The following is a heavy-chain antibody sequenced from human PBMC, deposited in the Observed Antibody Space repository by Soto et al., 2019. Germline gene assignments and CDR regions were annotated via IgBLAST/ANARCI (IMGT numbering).Heavy chain of an antibody. CDR3: ARVGSRSRHFDY. D-gene: IGHD6-13*01. J-gene: IGHJ4*02. V-gene: IGHV4-31*03. Sequence: QVQLQESGPGLVKPSQTLSLTCTVSGGSISSGGYYWSWIRQHPGKGLEWIGYIYYSGSTYYNPSLRSRVTISVDTSKNQFSLKRSSVTAADTAVYYCARVGSRSRHFDYWGQGTLVTVSS. CDR1: GGSISSGGYY. CDR2: IYYSGST.